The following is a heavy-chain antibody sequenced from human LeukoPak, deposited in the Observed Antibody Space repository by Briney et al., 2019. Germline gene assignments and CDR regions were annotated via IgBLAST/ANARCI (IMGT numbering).Heavy chain of an antibody. CDR1: GGSIRNHY. CDR3: ARTPLGYYYGSGTYSYGMDV. J-gene: IGHJ6*02. D-gene: IGHD3-10*01. V-gene: IGHV4-59*08. CDR2: ISYRGST. Sequence: SETLSLTCAVSGGSIRNHYWSWIRQPPGKGLEWIGHISYRGSTNYNPSLKSRVTISVDTSKNQFSLKLTSVTAADTAVYYCARTPLGYYYGSGTYSYGMDVWGQGTTVTVSS.